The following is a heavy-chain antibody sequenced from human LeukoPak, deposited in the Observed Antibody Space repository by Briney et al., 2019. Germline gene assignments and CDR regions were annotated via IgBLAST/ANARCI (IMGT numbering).Heavy chain of an antibody. CDR3: ARDPSSGYYYYFDY. CDR2: ISYDGSNK. D-gene: IGHD3-22*01. V-gene: IGHV3-30*03. Sequence: GGSLRLSCAASGFTFSSYGMHWVRQAPGKGLEWVAVISYDGSNKYYADSVKGRFTISRDSSKNTLYLQMNSLRAEDTAVYYCARDPSSGYYYYFDYWGQGTLVTVSS. J-gene: IGHJ4*02. CDR1: GFTFSSYG.